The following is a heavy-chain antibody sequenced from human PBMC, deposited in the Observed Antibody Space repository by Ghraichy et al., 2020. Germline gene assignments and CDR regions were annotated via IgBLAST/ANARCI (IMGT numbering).Heavy chain of an antibody. D-gene: IGHD6-6*01. CDR1: GFTFSSYA. V-gene: IGHV3-23*01. J-gene: IGHJ6*02. CDR3: ANSRIAARRGGNYYYYGMDV. CDR2: ISGSGGST. Sequence: GGSLRLSCAASGFTFSSYAMSWVRQAPGKGLEWVSAISGSGGSTYYADSVKGRFTISRDNSKNTLYLQMNSLRAEDTAVYYCANSRIAARRGGNYYYYGMDVWGQGTTVTVSS.